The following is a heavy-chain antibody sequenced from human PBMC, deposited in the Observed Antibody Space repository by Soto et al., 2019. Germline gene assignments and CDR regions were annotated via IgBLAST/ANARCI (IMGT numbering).Heavy chain of an antibody. Sequence: ASLKVSCKASGYTFTSYDINWVRQATGQGLEWMGWMNPNSGNTGYAQKFQGRVTMTRNTSISTAYMELSSLRSEDTAVYYCARTVLGYCSSTSCYAANTDYYYYYMDVWGKGTTVTVSS. J-gene: IGHJ6*03. CDR2: MNPNSGNT. CDR3: ARTVLGYCSSTSCYAANTDYYYYYMDV. CDR1: GYTFTSYD. V-gene: IGHV1-8*01. D-gene: IGHD2-2*01.